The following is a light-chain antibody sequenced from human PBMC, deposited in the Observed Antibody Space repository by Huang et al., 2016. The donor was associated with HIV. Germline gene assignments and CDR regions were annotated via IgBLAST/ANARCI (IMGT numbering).Light chain of an antibody. CDR3: QKYNSAPYT. Sequence: DIQMTQSPSSLSTSVGDRVTITCRASHGAGNSLAWYKQKPWKVPKLLIYAASTLRSGVPSRFSGSGSGTEFTLTISGLQPEDVATYYCQKYNSAPYTFGQGTRLDIK. V-gene: IGKV1-27*01. J-gene: IGKJ2*01. CDR1: HGAGNS. CDR2: AAS.